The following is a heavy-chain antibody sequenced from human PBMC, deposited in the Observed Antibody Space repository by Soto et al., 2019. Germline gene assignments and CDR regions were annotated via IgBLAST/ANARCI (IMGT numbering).Heavy chain of an antibody. Sequence: EVQLVESGGGLDQPGGSLRLSCAASGFTFSSYWMHWVRQVPGKGLVWVSRIKSDASTIMYADSVKGRFTISRDNAKNTLYLQVNSLRPEDTAVYYCVRGGSANYYGLFDSWGQGTLVTVSS. D-gene: IGHD1-26*01. CDR1: GFTFSSYW. CDR2: IKSDASTI. CDR3: VRGGSANYYGLFDS. J-gene: IGHJ4*02. V-gene: IGHV3-74*03.